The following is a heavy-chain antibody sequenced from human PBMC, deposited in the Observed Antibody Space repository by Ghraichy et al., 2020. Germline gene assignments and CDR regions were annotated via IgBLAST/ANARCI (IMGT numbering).Heavy chain of an antibody. J-gene: IGHJ4*02. D-gene: IGHD4-11*01. CDR3: ARGSVTRYFDF. CDR1: GFTFSSYA. Sequence: GGSLRLSCAASGFTFSSYAMSWVRQAPGKGLEWVSAITGSGGSANYADSVRGRFTISRDNSKNTLFLQMNSLRADDTALYYCARGSVTRYFDFWGQGTLVTVSS. V-gene: IGHV3-23*01. CDR2: ITGSGGSA.